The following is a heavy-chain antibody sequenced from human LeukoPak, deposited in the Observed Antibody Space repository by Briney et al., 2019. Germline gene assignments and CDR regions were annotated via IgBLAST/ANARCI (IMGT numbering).Heavy chain of an antibody. Sequence: GASVKVPCKASGYTFISYYIHWVRQAPGQGLEWMGIIIPNGGVTSNAQNFQGRVTMTRNTSISTAYMELSSLRSEDTAVYYCARGSLREGDDYWGQGTLVTVSS. CDR2: IIPNGGVT. CDR1: GYTFISYY. D-gene: IGHD2-15*01. J-gene: IGHJ4*02. CDR3: ARGSLREGDDY. V-gene: IGHV1-46*01.